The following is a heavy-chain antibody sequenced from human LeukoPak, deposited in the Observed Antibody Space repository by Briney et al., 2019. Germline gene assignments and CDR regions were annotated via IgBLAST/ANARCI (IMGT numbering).Heavy chain of an antibody. CDR1: GFTFSSYW. J-gene: IGHJ4*02. CDR2: TNTDGSST. Sequence: PGGSLRLSCAASGFTFSSYWMHWVRQAPGKGLVWVSRTNTDGSSTSYADSVKGRFTISRDNAKNTLYLQMNSLRAEDTAVYYCASLRGYSYGPLDYWGQGTLVTVSS. CDR3: ASLRGYSYGPLDY. V-gene: IGHV3-74*01. D-gene: IGHD5-18*01.